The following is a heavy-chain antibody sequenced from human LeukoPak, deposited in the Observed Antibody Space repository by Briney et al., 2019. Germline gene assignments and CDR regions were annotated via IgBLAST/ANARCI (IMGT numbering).Heavy chain of an antibody. CDR2: IYYSGST. V-gene: IGHV4-39*01. D-gene: IGHD1-26*01. CDR1: GGSISSSRDD. Sequence: MSSETLSLTCTVSGGSISSSRDDWGWSRQPPGKGLEWIGSIYYSGSTDYHPSLKSRVSLSVDTSKHQFVVRLRSVTAADTAVYFCATMEPTLNDYWGQGTLVTVSS. CDR3: ATMEPTLNDY. J-gene: IGHJ4*02.